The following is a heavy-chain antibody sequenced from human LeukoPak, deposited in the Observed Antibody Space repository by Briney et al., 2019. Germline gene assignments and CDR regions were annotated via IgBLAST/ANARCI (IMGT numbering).Heavy chain of an antibody. J-gene: IGHJ4*02. D-gene: IGHD6-13*01. CDR2: ISYDGSNP. CDR3: ARDLGIAAALGY. Sequence: GGSLRLSCAASGFTFSSFGMHWVRQAPGKGLEWVAVISYDGSNPYYADSVKGRFTISRDNSKNTLYLQMNSLRAEDTAVYYCARDLGIAAALGYWGQGTLVTVSS. CDR1: GFTFSSFG. V-gene: IGHV3-30*03.